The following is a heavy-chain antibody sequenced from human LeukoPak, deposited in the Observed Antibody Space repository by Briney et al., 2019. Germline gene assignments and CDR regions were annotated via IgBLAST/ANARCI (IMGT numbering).Heavy chain of an antibody. D-gene: IGHD3-9*01. J-gene: IGHJ3*02. CDR3: AKSLRYFDWFSSHDAFDI. CDR2: IYYSGST. Sequence: SETLSLTCTVSGGSISSYYWSWIRQPPGKGLEWIGYIYYSGSTYYNPSLKSRVTISVDTSKNQFSLKLSSVTAADTAVYFCAKSLRYFDWFSSHDAFDIWGQGTMVTVSS. V-gene: IGHV4-59*04. CDR1: GGSISSYY.